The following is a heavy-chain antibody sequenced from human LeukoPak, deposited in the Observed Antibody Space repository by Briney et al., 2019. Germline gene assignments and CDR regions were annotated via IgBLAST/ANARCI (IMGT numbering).Heavy chain of an antibody. CDR2: ISYDGSNK. CDR1: GFTFSSSA. J-gene: IGHJ4*02. V-gene: IGHV3-30-3*01. Sequence: GRSLRLSCAASGFTFSSSAMHWVRQAPDKGLEWVAVISYDGSNKYYADSVKGRFTISRDNSKNTLYLQMNSLRADDTGVYYCARDRDSSGWYEGFDYWGQGTLVTVSS. D-gene: IGHD6-19*01. CDR3: ARDRDSSGWYEGFDY.